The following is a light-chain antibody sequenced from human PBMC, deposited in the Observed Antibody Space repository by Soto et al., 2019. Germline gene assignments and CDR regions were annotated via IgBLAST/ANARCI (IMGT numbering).Light chain of an antibody. CDR3: SSYTSSSTLV. Sequence: QSGVAQAASLSGSPGQSITIACAGTRSGVGGSNYVSWYQQHPGKAPNLMIDDVSKRPSGVSNRFAGSKSGNTASLPISGLQAEDEADYYCSSYTSSSTLVFGTGTKVTVL. CDR2: DVS. J-gene: IGLJ1*01. CDR1: RSGVGGSNY. V-gene: IGLV2-14*01.